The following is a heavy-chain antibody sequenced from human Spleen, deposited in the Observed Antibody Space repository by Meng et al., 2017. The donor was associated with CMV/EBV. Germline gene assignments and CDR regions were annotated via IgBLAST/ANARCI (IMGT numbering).Heavy chain of an antibody. CDR2: INPNSDGT. J-gene: IGHJ4*02. CDR3: ARDRAGHGDLGN. V-gene: IGHV1-2*02. CDR1: GYTFIAYY. D-gene: IGHD4-17*01. Sequence: ASVKVSCKASGYTFIAYYIHWVRQAPGQGLEWMGWINPNSDGTNYAQKFQGRVTMTTDTSISTSYLEVRRLRSDDTAVYYCARDRAGHGDLGNWGQGTLVTVSS.